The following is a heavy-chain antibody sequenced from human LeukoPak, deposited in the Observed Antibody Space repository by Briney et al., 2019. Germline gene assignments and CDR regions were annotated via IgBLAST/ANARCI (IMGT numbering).Heavy chain of an antibody. CDR1: RFTFDDYA. CDR3: AKGQGAIVVVASPDY. D-gene: IGHD2-2*01. CDR2: ISWNSGSI. V-gene: IGHV3-9*01. Sequence: GGSLRLSCAASRFTFDDYAMHWVRQAPGKGLEWVSGISWNSGSIGYADSVKGRFTISRDNAKNSLYLQMNSLRPEDTAVYYCAKGQGAIVVVASPDYWGQGTLVTVSS. J-gene: IGHJ4*02.